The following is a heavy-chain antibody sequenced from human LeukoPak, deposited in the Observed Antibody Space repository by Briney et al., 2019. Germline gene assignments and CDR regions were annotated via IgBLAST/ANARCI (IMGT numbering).Heavy chain of an antibody. CDR2: IYSGGST. J-gene: IGHJ6*03. CDR1: GFTVSSNY. D-gene: IGHD6-6*01. CDR3: ATYSSSSRNYYYYYYMDV. Sequence: GALRLSCAASGFTVSSNYMSWVRQAPGKGLEWVSVIYSGGSTYYADSVKGRFTISRDNSKNTLYLQMNSLRAEDTAVYYCATYSSSSRNYYYYYYMDVWGKGTTVTVSS. V-gene: IGHV3-53*01.